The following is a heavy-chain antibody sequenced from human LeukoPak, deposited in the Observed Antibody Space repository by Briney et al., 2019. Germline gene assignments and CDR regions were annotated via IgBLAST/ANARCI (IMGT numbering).Heavy chain of an antibody. Sequence: GGSLRLSCAASGFTFSSYVMSWVRQAPGKGLEFVSALSSGGGPHYADSVKGRFTISRDNSKNTLYLQMNSLRAEDTAVYYCAREGAVAGIQVFGFWGQGTLVTVSS. J-gene: IGHJ4*02. CDR3: AREGAVAGIQVFGF. V-gene: IGHV3-23*01. CDR1: GFTFSSYV. D-gene: IGHD6-19*01. CDR2: LSSGGGP.